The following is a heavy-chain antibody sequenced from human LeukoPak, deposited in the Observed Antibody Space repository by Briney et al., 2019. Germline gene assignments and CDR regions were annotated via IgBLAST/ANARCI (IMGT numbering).Heavy chain of an antibody. Sequence: GESLKISCKGSGYSFNTYWIAWVRQTPDKGLEWMGIIYPGDSDTTYSPSFRGQVTISADKSISTAYLQWGSLRASDAAIYYCARRIAAAGADGLDVWGQGTTVTVSS. D-gene: IGHD6-13*01. J-gene: IGHJ6*02. V-gene: IGHV5-51*01. CDR2: IYPGDSDT. CDR3: ARRIAAAGADGLDV. CDR1: GYSFNTYW.